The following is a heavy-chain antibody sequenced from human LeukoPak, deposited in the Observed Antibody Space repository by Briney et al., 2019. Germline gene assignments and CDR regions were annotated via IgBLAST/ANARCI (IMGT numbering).Heavy chain of an antibody. CDR1: GITFSKYW. V-gene: IGHV3-7*01. D-gene: IGHD5-12*01. CDR2: MKHDGNEK. CDR3: ARDLGHSGYDLYDY. Sequence: GGSLRLSCVDSGITFSKYWMNWVRQAPGKGREGVANMKHDGNEKHYVDSVEGRFTISRDNAKSSLYVQMNNLRAEDTAVYYCARDLGHSGYDLYDYWGQGTLVTVSS. J-gene: IGHJ4*02.